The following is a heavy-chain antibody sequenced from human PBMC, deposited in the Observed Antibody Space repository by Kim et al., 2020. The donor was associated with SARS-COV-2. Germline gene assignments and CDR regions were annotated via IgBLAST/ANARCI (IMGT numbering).Heavy chain of an antibody. Sequence: ITSYADSVKGRFTSSRDNSNSPLYLHMNNLRVDDTALYYCAKRELAAFDHWGQGTLVTVSS. J-gene: IGHJ4*02. CDR3: AKRELAAFDH. D-gene: IGHD1-1*01. V-gene: IGHV3-23*01. CDR2: IT.